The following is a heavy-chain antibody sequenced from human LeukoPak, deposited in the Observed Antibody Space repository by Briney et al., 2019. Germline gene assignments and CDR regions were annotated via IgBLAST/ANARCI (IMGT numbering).Heavy chain of an antibody. CDR3: ARQDIVVVPAALDH. V-gene: IGHV4-38-2*01. J-gene: IGHJ4*02. CDR2: IYHSGST. CDR1: GYSISSGYY. D-gene: IGHD2-2*01. Sequence: PSETLSLTCAVSGYSISSGYYWGWIRQPPGKGLEWIGSIYHSGSTYYNPSLKSRVTMSVDTSKNQFSLKLSSVTAADTAVYYCARQDIVVVPAALDHWGQGTLVTVSS.